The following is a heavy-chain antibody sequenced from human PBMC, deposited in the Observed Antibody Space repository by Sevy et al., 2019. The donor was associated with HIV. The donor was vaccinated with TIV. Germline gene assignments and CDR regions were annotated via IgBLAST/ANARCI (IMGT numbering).Heavy chain of an antibody. CDR2: IYYTGTT. CDR3: ARDHGTSGPLFPYY. D-gene: IGHD3-22*01. CDR1: GGSMNFYY. J-gene: IGHJ4*02. V-gene: IGHV4-59*01. Sequence: SETLSLTCTVSGGSMNFYYWNWIRQTPGKGLEWIGHIYYTGTTNYSPSLRSRVSMSLDASKSHFSLKLTSVTAADTASYYCARDHGTSGPLFPYYWGPGTLVTVSS.